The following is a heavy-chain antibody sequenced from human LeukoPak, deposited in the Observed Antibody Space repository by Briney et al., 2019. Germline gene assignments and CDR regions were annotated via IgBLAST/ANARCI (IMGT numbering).Heavy chain of an antibody. J-gene: IGHJ5*02. D-gene: IGHD6-13*01. Sequence: SETLSLTCAVYGGSFSGYYWSWIRQPPGKGLEWIGEINHSGSTNYNPSLKSRVTILVDTSKNQFSLKLSSVTAADTAVYYCARGAIAAAGTEWFDPWGQGTLVTVSS. CDR2: INHSGST. CDR1: GGSFSGYY. CDR3: ARGAIAAAGTEWFDP. V-gene: IGHV4-34*01.